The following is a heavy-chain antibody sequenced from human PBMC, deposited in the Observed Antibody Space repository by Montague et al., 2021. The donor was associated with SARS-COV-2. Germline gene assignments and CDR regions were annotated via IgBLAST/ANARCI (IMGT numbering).Heavy chain of an antibody. CDR3: AKSIGHFYASGSYLYDY. D-gene: IGHD3-10*01. V-gene: IGHV3-23*03. Sequence: SMRLSCLASGFTFSSYAMSWVRQAPGKGLEWVSLIYSGSSRAYCXDSVKGRFTISRDDSKSILYLEMRSLRAEDTALYYCAKSIGHFYASGSYLYDYWGQGTLVTVSS. CDR1: GFTFSSYA. CDR2: IYSGSSRA. J-gene: IGHJ4*02.